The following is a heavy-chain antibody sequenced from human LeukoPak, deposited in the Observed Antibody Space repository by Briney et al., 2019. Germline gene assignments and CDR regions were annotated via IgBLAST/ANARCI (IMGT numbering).Heavy chain of an antibody. D-gene: IGHD1-26*01. CDR3: ARGLMVSGSYHGDGIDY. CDR2: ISTYNGNT. Sequence: ASVKVSCKAIGYTFINYDVSWVRRAPGQGLEWMGRISTYNGNTNYAQTLQGRVTMTTDTSTSTVYMTLRSLRSDDTAVYYCARGLMVSGSYHGDGIDYWGQGTLVTVSS. V-gene: IGHV1-18*01. J-gene: IGHJ4*02. CDR1: GYTFINYD.